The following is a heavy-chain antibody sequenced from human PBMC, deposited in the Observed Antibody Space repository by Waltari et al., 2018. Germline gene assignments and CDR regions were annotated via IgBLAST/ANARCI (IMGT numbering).Heavy chain of an antibody. CDR3: AKGQYSGSYSDAFDI. Sequence: EVQLVESGGGLVQPGRSLRLPCAASGFTFDDYALHWVRQAPGKGLEWVSGISGSSGSIGYADSVKGRFTSARDNAKNYLYLQMNSLRAEDMALYYCAKGQYSGSYSDAFDIWGQGTMVTVSS. D-gene: IGHD1-26*01. CDR1: GFTFDDYA. CDR2: ISGSSGSI. V-gene: IGHV3-9*03. J-gene: IGHJ3*02.